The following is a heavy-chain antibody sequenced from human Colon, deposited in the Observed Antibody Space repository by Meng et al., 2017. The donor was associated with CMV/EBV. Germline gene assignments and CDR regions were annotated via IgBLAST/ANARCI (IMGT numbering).Heavy chain of an antibody. J-gene: IGHJ6*02. CDR2: INENGGEI. D-gene: IGHD3-3*01. CDR1: GFTFSRNW. Sequence: GESLKISCAASGFTFSRNWMTWVRQAPGKGLEWVANINENGGEIYYVDSLKGRFTISRDNAKNSLYLQMKSMRAEDSAVYYCARITTFGTGLHGMDVWGQGTTVTVSS. CDR3: ARITTFGTGLHGMDV. V-gene: IGHV3-7*01.